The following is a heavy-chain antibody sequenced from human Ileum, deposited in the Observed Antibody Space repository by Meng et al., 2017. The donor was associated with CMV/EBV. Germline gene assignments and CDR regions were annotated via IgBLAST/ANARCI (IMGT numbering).Heavy chain of an antibody. CDR2: ISHSGNT. CDR3: GRAGARGVPVDI. V-gene: IGHV4-39*07. J-gene: IGHJ4*02. Sequence: QLRQSGQGLGKASEALSRPVTVSGGSISSMGYCWGRIRQSPGKGLEWIGTISHSGNTYYNPSLKSRVTISVDTSRNQFSLKVTSVTAADTAVYYCGRAGARGVPVDIWGQGTLVTVSS. D-gene: IGHD3-10*01. CDR1: GGSISSMGYC.